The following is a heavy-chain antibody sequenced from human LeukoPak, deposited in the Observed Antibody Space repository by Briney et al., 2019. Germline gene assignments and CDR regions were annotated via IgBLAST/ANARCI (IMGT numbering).Heavy chain of an antibody. CDR2: IQNDGSFT. Sequence: PGGSLRLSCAPSGFTFSFYGMHWVRQTPGKGLEWVAFIQNDGSFTLYADSVQGRFSISRDNSKNTLFLQMNSLRADDTAVYYCAKTSAQLLYSKFDFWGQGTLVTVSS. D-gene: IGHD2-15*01. J-gene: IGHJ4*02. V-gene: IGHV3-30*02. CDR1: GFTFSFYG. CDR3: AKTSAQLLYSKFDF.